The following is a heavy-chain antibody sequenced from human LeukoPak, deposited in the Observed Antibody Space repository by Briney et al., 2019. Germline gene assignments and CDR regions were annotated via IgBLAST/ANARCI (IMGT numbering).Heavy chain of an antibody. CDR3: ARVTGTALAVFFDY. J-gene: IGHJ4*02. Sequence: SQTLSLTCTVSGGSISSSSYYWGWIRQPPGKGLEWIGSIYYSGSTYYNPSLKSRVTISVDTSKNQFSLKLSSVTAADTAVYYCARVTGTALAVFFDYWGQGTLVTVSS. V-gene: IGHV4-39*07. CDR1: GGSISSSSYY. CDR2: IYYSGST. D-gene: IGHD1-7*01.